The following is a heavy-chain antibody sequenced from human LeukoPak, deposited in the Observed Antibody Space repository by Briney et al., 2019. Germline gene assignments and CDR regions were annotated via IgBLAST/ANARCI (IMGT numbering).Heavy chain of an antibody. CDR3: ARVRGRYFDWSTLGY. V-gene: IGHV1-2*02. J-gene: IGHJ4*02. D-gene: IGHD3-9*01. CDR2: INPNSGGT. Sequence: ASVKVSCKASGYTFTGYYMHWVRQAPGQGLEWMGWINPNSGGTNYAQKFQGRGAMTRDTSICTAYMELSRLRSDDTAVYYCARVRGRYFDWSTLGYWGQGTLVTVSS. CDR1: GYTFTGYY.